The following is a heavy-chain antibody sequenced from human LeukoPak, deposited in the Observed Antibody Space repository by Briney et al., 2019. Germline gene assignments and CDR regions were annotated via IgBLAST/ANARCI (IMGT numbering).Heavy chain of an antibody. CDR2: IRHDEANE. V-gene: IGHV3-30*02. CDR1: GFSFISYA. J-gene: IGHJ4*02. D-gene: IGHD6-6*01. CDR3: AKEYTPSSPLGELDS. Sequence: GGSLRLSCEVSGFSFISYAMHWVRRAPGKGLEWVALIRHDEANEYYADSVQGRFTISRDTSKNTLYLQMKSLRAEDTAVYYCAKEYTPSSPLGELDSWGQGTLVTVSS.